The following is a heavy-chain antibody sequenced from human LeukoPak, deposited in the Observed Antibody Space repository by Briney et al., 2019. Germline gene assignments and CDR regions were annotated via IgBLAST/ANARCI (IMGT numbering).Heavy chain of an antibody. J-gene: IGHJ5*02. Sequence: GGSLRLSCAASGFTFSSYSISWVRQAPGKGLEGVSYISTGSSDMKYADSVKGRFTISRDDAKNSVYLQMNSLRAEDTAVYYCARDIGYCSGGSCYRWFATWGQGTLVTVSS. V-gene: IGHV3-48*01. D-gene: IGHD2-15*01. CDR1: GFTFSSYS. CDR3: ARDIGYCSGGSCYRWFAT. CDR2: ISTGSSDM.